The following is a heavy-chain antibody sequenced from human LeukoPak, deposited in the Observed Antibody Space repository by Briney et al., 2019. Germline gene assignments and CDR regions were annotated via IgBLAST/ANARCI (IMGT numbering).Heavy chain of an antibody. CDR3: ARDWNLGIPAADPFDY. J-gene: IGHJ4*02. CDR1: GFSFSSYS. Sequence: GGSLRLSCAASGFSFSSYSMNWVRQAPGKGLEWVSSISSSSSYIYYADSVKGRFTISRDNAKNSLYLQMNSLRAEDTAVYYCARDWNLGIPAADPFDYWGQGTLVTVSS. D-gene: IGHD6-13*01. V-gene: IGHV3-21*01. CDR2: ISSSSSYI.